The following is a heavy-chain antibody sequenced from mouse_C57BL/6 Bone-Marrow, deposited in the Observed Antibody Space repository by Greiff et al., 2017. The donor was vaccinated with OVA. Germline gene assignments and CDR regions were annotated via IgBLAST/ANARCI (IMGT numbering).Heavy chain of an antibody. D-gene: IGHD2-5*01. CDR2: SSSGGSYT. CDR1: GFTFSSYG. Sequence: EVHLVESGGDLVKPGGSLKLSCAASGFTFSSYGMSWVRQTPDKRLEWVATSSSGGSYTYYPDSVKGRFTISRDNAKNTLYLQMSSLKSEDTAMYYCARHNSNYPYYFDYWGQGTTLTVSS. CDR3: ARHNSNYPYYFDY. J-gene: IGHJ2*01. V-gene: IGHV5-6*01.